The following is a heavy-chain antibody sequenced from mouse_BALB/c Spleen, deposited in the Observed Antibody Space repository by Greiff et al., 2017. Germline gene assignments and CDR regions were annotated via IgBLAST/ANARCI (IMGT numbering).Heavy chain of an antibody. V-gene: IGHV2-9*02. Sequence: VQLKESGPGLVAPSQSLSITCTVSGFSLTSYGVHWVRQPPGKGLEWLGVIWAGGSTNYNSALMSRLSISKDNSKSQVFLKMNSLQTDDTAMYYCARDSSGYAWFAYWGQGTLVTVSA. CDR2: IWAGGST. CDR1: GFSLTSYG. J-gene: IGHJ3*01. D-gene: IGHD3-1*01. CDR3: ARDSSGYAWFAY.